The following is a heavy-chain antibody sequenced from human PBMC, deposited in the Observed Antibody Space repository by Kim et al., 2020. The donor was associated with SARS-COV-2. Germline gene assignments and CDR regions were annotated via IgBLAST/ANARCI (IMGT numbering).Heavy chain of an antibody. D-gene: IGHD3-10*01. CDR2: MSFTGSA. Sequence: SETLSLTCSVSGVSISFYYLSWIRQPPGKGLEWIGHMSFTGSATYSPSLKSRVTMSVDTSNNHFSLSLSSLTAADAAAYYCAGGVRGQSFYGLDVWGQG. CDR3: AGGVRGQSFYGLDV. V-gene: IGHV4-59*08. J-gene: IGHJ6*02. CDR1: GVSISFYY.